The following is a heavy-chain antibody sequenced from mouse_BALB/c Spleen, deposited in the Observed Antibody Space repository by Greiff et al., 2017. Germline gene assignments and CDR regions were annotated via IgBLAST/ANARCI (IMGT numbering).Heavy chain of an antibody. CDR3: ARQAPYYAMDY. Sequence: EVQRVESGGGLVKPGGSLKLSCAASGFTFSDYYMYWVRQTPEKRLEWVATISDGGSYTYYPDSVKGRFTISRDNAKNNLYLQMSSLKSEDTAMYYCARQAPYYAMDYWGQGTSVTVSS. CDR1: GFTFSDYY. CDR2: ISDGGSYT. J-gene: IGHJ4*01. D-gene: IGHD3-2*02. V-gene: IGHV5-4*02.